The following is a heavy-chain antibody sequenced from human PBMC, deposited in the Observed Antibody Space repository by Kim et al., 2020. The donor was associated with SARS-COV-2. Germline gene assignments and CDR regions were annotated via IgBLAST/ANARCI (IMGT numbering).Heavy chain of an antibody. Sequence: ASVKVSCKVSGYTLTELSMHWVRQAPGKGLEWMGGFDPEDGETIYAQKFQGRVTMTEDTSTDTAYMELSSLRSEDTAVYYCATGQTIVVVPAAIRSDYYYYGVDDWGQGTTVTVSS. J-gene: IGHJ6*02. CDR3: ATGQTIVVVPAAIRSDYYYYGVDD. V-gene: IGHV1-24*01. D-gene: IGHD2-2*01. CDR2: FDPEDGET. CDR1: GYTLTELS.